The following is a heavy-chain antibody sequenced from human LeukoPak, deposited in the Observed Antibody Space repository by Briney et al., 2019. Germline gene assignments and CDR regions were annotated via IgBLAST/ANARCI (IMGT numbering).Heavy chain of an antibody. Sequence: SETLSLTCAVYGGSFSGYYWSWIRQPPGKGLEWIGEINHSGSTNYNPSLKSRVTISVDTSKNQFSLKLSSVTAADTAVYYCAGAPWVRGVYYYYMDVWGKGTTVTVSS. CDR1: GGSFSGYY. CDR3: AGAPWVRGVYYYYMDV. V-gene: IGHV4-34*01. CDR2: INHSGST. D-gene: IGHD3-10*01. J-gene: IGHJ6*03.